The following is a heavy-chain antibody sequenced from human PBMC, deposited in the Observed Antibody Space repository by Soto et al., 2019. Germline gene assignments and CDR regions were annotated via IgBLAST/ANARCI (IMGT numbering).Heavy chain of an antibody. D-gene: IGHD6-13*01. V-gene: IGHV4-34*01. Sequence: QVQLQQWGAGLLKPSETLSLTCAVYGGSFSDYYWSWIRQPPGKGLEWMGEINHSGSTNYNPSFKSRVTLSVDTSKNQFPLKLSSVTAADTAVYYCARGRRQQLVRSQYNWFDPWGQGTLVTVSS. CDR3: ARGRRQQLVRSQYNWFDP. CDR2: INHSGST. CDR1: GGSFSDYY. J-gene: IGHJ5*02.